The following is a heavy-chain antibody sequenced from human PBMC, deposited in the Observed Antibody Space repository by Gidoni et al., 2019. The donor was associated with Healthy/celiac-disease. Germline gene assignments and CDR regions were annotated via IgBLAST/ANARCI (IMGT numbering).Heavy chain of an antibody. CDR3: ARSGDSVYYFDY. CDR2: IWYDGSNK. Sequence: LEWVAVIWYDGSNKYYADSVKGRFTISRDNSKNTLYLQMNSLRAEDTAVYYCARSGDSVYYFDYWGQGTLVTVSS. V-gene: IGHV3-33*01. J-gene: IGHJ4*02. D-gene: IGHD7-27*01.